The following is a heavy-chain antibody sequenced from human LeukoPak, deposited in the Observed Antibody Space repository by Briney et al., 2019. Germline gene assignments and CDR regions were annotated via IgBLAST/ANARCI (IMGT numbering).Heavy chain of an antibody. J-gene: IGHJ6*02. CDR3: AERSYGDYYYGMDV. D-gene: IGHD4-17*01. V-gene: IGHV3-48*04. CDR2: IDSSSSTI. Sequence: GGSLRLSCEASGFIFSDYNMNWVRQAPGKGLEWLSFIDSSSSTIYYADSVKGRFAISRDNAKNSLFLQMDSLRAEDTALYYCAERSYGDYYYGMDVWGQGTTVTVSS. CDR1: GFIFSDYN.